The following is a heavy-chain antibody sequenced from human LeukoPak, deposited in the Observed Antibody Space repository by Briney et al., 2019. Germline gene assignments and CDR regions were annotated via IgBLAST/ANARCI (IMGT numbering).Heavy chain of an antibody. CDR2: TYYSGDT. J-gene: IGHJ5*02. Sequence: PSETLSLTCTVSGGSISSSGYYWGWIRQPPGKGLDWIAGTYYSGDTYYNPSLKSRVTISVDTSKNQLSLKLSSLTAADTAVYYCARHEYSGSYYGLSWFDPWGQGTLVTVSS. D-gene: IGHD1-26*01. CDR1: GGSISSSGYY. CDR3: ARHEYSGSYYGLSWFDP. V-gene: IGHV4-39*01.